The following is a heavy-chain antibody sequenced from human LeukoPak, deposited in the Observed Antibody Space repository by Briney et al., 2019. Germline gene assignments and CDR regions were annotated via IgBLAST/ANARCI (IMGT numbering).Heavy chain of an antibody. CDR2: FDPEDGET. CDR3: ATLYYGSGSYYRAAFDY. Sequence: ASVKVSCKVSGYTLTELSMHWVRQAPGKGLEWMGGFDPEDGETIYAQKFQGRVTMTEDTSTDTAYMKLSSLRSEDTAVYYCATLYYGSGSYYRAAFDYWGQGTLVTVSS. CDR1: GYTLTELS. V-gene: IGHV1-24*01. J-gene: IGHJ4*02. D-gene: IGHD3-10*01.